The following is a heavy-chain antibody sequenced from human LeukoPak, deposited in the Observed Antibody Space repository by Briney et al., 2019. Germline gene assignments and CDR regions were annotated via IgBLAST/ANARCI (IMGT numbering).Heavy chain of an antibody. D-gene: IGHD3-22*01. CDR2: IYHSGST. J-gene: IGHJ4*02. V-gene: IGHV4-38-2*02. CDR1: GYSISSGYY. Sequence: PSETLSLTCTVSGYSISSGYYWGWIRQPPGKGLEWIGSIYHSGSTYYNPSLKSRVTISVDTSKNQFSLKLSSVTAADTAVYYCARGDYYDSSGHPLEEYRGQGTLVTVSS. CDR3: ARGDYYDSSGHPLEEY.